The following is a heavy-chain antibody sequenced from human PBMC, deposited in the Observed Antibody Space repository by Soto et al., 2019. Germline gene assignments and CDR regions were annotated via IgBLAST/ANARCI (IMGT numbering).Heavy chain of an antibody. V-gene: IGHV1-18*01. CDR3: ARDRAIVVVPAAPIHYMDV. Sequence: ASVKVSCKASGYTFTSYGISWVRQAPGQGLEWMGWISAYNGNTNYAQKLQGRVTMTTDTSTSTAYMELRSLRSDDTAVYYCARDRAIVVVPAAPIHYMDVWGKGTTVTVSS. D-gene: IGHD2-2*01. CDR2: ISAYNGNT. J-gene: IGHJ6*03. CDR1: GYTFTSYG.